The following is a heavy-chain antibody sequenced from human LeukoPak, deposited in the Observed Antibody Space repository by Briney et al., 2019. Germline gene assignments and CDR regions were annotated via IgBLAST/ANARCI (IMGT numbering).Heavy chain of an antibody. Sequence: ASVKVSCKASGYIFTDYFVHWVRQAPGQGLEWMGWINSNTGGTNYVQKFQGRVTMTRDTSISTLCMELSSLRSDDTAVYYCARDLGITCISTSCPPDYWGQGTLVTVSS. J-gene: IGHJ4*02. CDR1: GYIFTDYF. CDR2: INSNTGGT. V-gene: IGHV1-2*02. D-gene: IGHD2-2*01. CDR3: ARDLGITCISTSCPPDY.